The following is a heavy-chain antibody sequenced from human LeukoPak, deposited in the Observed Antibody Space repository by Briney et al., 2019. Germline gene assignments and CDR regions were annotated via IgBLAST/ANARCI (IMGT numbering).Heavy chain of an antibody. Sequence: GGSLRLSCGASGFSFSNYAMSWVRRAPGKGLEWVSGISDSGSTAFYAESVKGRFTSSRDNAKNSLYLQMNSLRAEDTAVYYCARTAQGYCSSTSCYSWGQGTLVTVSS. J-gene: IGHJ5*02. D-gene: IGHD2-2*01. CDR1: GFSFSNYA. CDR3: ARTAQGYCSSTSCYS. V-gene: IGHV3-23*01. CDR2: ISDSGSTA.